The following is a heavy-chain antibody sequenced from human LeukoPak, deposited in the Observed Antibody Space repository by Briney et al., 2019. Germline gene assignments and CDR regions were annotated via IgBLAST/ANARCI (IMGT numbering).Heavy chain of an antibody. CDR2: ISYDGSNK. CDR1: GFTFSSYA. V-gene: IGHV3-30-3*01. D-gene: IGHD2-15*01. J-gene: IGHJ4*02. CDR3: ARGVVATFFDY. Sequence: PGRSLRLSCAASGFTFSSYAMHWVRQASGKGLEWVAVISYDGSNKYYADSVKGRFTISRDNSKNTLYPQMNSLRAEDTAVYYCARGVVATFFDYWGQGTLVTVSS.